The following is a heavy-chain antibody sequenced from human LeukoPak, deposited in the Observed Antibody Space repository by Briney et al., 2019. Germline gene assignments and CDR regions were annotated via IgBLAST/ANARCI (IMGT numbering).Heavy chain of an antibody. D-gene: IGHD5-12*01. J-gene: IGHJ4*02. CDR2: ISAYNGNT. CDR3: ARVRNSGFRYVDS. V-gene: IGHV1-18*01. Sequence: ASVKVSCKASGYTFTKYAISWVRQAPGQGLEWVGWISAYNGNTNYAQKLQGRVTMTTDTSTSTAYMDLRSLRSDDTAVYYCARVRNSGFRYVDSWGQGTLVTVSS. CDR1: GYTFTKYA.